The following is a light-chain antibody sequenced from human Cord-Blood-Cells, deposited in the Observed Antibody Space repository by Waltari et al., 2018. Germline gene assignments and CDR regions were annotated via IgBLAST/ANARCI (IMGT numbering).Light chain of an antibody. CDR1: SSDVGGYNY. CDR3: CSYAGSYTWV. CDR2: DVS. J-gene: IGLJ2*01. V-gene: IGLV2-11*01. Sequence: QSALTQPRSVSGSPGQSVTISCTGTSSDVGGYNYGSWYQQHPGKAPKLMIDDVSKRPSGVPDRFSGSKSGNTASLTISGLQAEDEADYYCCSYAGSYTWVFGGGTKLTVL.